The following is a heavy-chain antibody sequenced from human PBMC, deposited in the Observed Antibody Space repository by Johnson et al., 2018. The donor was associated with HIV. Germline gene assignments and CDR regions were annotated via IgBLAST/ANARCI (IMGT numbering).Heavy chain of an antibody. CDR2: MYSGGST. J-gene: IGHJ3*02. V-gene: IGHV3-66*01. CDR1: GFTVSGNY. D-gene: IGHD3-10*01. CDR3: AWGHMVRGVTHAFDI. Sequence: EQLVESGGGLVQPGGSLRLSCVASGFTVSGNYMSWVRQAPGKGLEWVSVMYSGGSTYYADSVKGRFTISRDNSKNTLYLQMNSLRAEDTAVYYCAWGHMVRGVTHAFDIWGQGTMVTVSS.